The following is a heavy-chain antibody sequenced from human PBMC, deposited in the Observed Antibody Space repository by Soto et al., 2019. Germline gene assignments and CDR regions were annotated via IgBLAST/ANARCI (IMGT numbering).Heavy chain of an antibody. J-gene: IGHJ6*02. CDR3: ARVLSSSHDVGGMDV. D-gene: IGHD6-6*01. CDR1: GGTFSSYA. CDR2: IIPIFGTA. V-gene: IGHV1-69*13. Sequence: SVKVSCKASGGTFSSYAISWVRQAPGQGLEWMGGIIPIFGTANYAQKFQGRVTITADESTSTAYMELSSLRSEDTAVYYCARVLSSSHDVGGMDVWGQGTTVTVSS.